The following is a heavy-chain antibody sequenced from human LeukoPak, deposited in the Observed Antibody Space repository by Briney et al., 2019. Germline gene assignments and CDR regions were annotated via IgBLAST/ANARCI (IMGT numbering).Heavy chain of an antibody. J-gene: IGHJ4*02. V-gene: IGHV1-2*02. CDR3: ARGQRSPIFGVVIGELDHR. D-gene: IGHD3-3*01. Sequence: ASVKVSCKASGYTFTSYGISWVRQAPGQGLEWMGWINPNSGGTNYAQKFQGRVTMTRDTSISTAYMELSRLRSDDTAVYYCARGQRSPIFGVVIGELDHRWGQGTLVTVSS. CDR2: INPNSGGT. CDR1: GYTFTSYG.